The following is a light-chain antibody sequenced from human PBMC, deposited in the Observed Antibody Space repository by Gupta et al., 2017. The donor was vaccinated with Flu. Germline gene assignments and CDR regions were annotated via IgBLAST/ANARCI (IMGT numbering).Light chain of an antibody. CDR3: QSYDSSLSVV. V-gene: IGLV1-40*01. CDR1: SSNIGAGYD. J-gene: IGLJ2*01. CDR2: GNS. Sequence: QSVLTQPPSVSGGPVQRVTISCTGSSSNIGAGYDVHWYQQLPGTAPKLLIYGNSNRPSGVPDRFSGSKSGHSASLAITGLQAEDEADYYCQSYDSSLSVVFGGGTKLTVL.